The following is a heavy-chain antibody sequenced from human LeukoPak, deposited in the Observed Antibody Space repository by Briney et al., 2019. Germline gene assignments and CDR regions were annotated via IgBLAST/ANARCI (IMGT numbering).Heavy chain of an antibody. Sequence: GRVTISRGNAKDPLYLQMNSLRAEDTAVYYCARDYYDSSGYYGVDYWGQGTLVTVSS. CDR3: ARDYYDSSGYYGVDY. D-gene: IGHD3-22*01. V-gene: IGHV3-11*05. J-gene: IGHJ4*02.